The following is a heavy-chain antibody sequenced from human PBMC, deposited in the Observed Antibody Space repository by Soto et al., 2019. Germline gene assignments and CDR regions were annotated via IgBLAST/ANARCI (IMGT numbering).Heavy chain of an antibody. CDR2: IGTGGDT. V-gene: IGHV3-13*04. CDR3: AREIQPPAGIFHWFYGLDV. J-gene: IGHJ6*02. CDR1: GFTFSSYD. Sequence: EVQLVESGGDLVQPGGSLRLSCAASGFTFSSYDMHWVRQTTGKGLEWVSAIGTGGDTYYSDSVKGRFTISRENSKNSLYLQMNSLRAGDTAVYYCAREIQPPAGIFHWFYGLDVWGQGITVAVSS. D-gene: IGHD2-2*02.